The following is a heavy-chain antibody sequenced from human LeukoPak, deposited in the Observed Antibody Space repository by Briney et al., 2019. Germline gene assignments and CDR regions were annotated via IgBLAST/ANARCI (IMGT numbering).Heavy chain of an antibody. CDR2: ISTYNGHT. Sequence: ASVKVSCKASGYTFTSYGISWVRQAPGQGLEWMGWISTYNGHTNYARKVQGRVTMTTDTSTSTAYMELSRLRSDDTAVYYCARGLSIAARPRFDPWGQGTLVTVSS. J-gene: IGHJ5*02. CDR1: GYTFTSYG. CDR3: ARGLSIAARPRFDP. V-gene: IGHV1-18*01. D-gene: IGHD6-6*01.